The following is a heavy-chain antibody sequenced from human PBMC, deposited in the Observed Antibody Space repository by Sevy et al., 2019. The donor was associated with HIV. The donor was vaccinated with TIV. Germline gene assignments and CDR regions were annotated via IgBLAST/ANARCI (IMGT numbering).Heavy chain of an antibody. CDR2: IYCGGST. J-gene: IGHJ4*02. CDR3: ARGRMTFLDD. V-gene: IGHV4-39*01. Sequence: SDTLSLTCIVSGGPISTCTNFWGWIRQPPGKGLEWIGSIYCGGSTYYNPSLKSRVAISVDTSKNQFSLKVNSVSAADTAVYYSARGRMTFLDDWGQGALVTVSS. CDR1: GGPISTCTNF. D-gene: IGHD3-3*01.